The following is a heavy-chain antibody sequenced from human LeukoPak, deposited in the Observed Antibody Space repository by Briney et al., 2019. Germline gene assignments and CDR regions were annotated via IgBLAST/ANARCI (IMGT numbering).Heavy chain of an antibody. Sequence: PSETLSLTCAVYGGSFSGYYWCWIRQPPGKGLEWIGEINHSGSANYNPSLKSRVTISVDTSKNQFSLKLSSVTAADTAVYYCARTLRFLAYYYYYGMDVWGQGTTVTVSS. J-gene: IGHJ6*02. CDR3: ARTLRFLAYYYYYGMDV. CDR1: GGSFSGYY. V-gene: IGHV4-34*01. CDR2: INHSGSA. D-gene: IGHD3-3*01.